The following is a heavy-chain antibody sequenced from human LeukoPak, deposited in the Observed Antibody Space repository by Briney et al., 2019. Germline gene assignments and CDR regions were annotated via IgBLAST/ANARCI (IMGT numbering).Heavy chain of an antibody. CDR3: AKVRYLGYYFDT. J-gene: IGHJ4*02. V-gene: IGHV3-23*01. CDR1: GFTFSNYA. Sequence: GGSLRLSCAASGFTFSNYAMNWVREARGKGLEWVSHISCSGGTTYYADSVKGRFTISRDNSKNTLYMQMNTLRAQDTAVYYCAKVRYLGYYFDTWGQGTLVTVSS. CDR2: ISCSGGTT. D-gene: IGHD3-9*01.